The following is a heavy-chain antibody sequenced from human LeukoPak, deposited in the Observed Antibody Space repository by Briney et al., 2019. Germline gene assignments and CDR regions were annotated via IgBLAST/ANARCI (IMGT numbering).Heavy chain of an antibody. CDR1: GFTFSSYG. J-gene: IGHJ4*02. CDR2: ISYDGSNK. CDR3: ARDVVVDSSGWYY. V-gene: IGHV3-30*03. Sequence: PGRSLRLSCAASGFTFSSYGMHWVRQAPGKGLEWVAVISYDGSNKYYADSVKGRFTISRDNSKNTLYLQMNSLRAEDTAVYYCARDVVVDSSGWYYWGQGTLVTVSS. D-gene: IGHD6-19*01.